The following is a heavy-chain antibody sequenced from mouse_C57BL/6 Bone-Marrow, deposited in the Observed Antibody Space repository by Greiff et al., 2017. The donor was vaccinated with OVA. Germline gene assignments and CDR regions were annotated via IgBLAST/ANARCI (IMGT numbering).Heavy chain of an antibody. Sequence: QVQLQQPGAELVMPGASVKLSCKASGYTFTSYWMHWVKQRPGQGLEWIGEIDPSDSYTNYNQKFKGKSTLTVDKSSSTAYMQLSSLTSEDSAVYYCARDYGYGYYYAMGYWGQGTSVTVSS. CDR2: IDPSDSYT. CDR1: GYTFTSYW. J-gene: IGHJ4*01. V-gene: IGHV1-69*01. D-gene: IGHD2-2*01. CDR3: ARDYGYGYYYAMGY.